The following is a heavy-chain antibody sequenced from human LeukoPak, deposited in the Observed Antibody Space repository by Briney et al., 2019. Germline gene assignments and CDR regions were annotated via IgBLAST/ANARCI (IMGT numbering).Heavy chain of an antibody. J-gene: IGHJ3*01. CDR1: GYNFTSHW. Sequence: GESLKISCKGSGYNFTSHWIGWVRQMPGKGLEWMGIIYPGDSDSRQSPSLRGQVTISAAKSINTAYLQWNSLKASDTAMYYCARGHHVVVATATWASDAFDLWGQGTMVTVSS. V-gene: IGHV5-51*01. D-gene: IGHD2-21*02. CDR2: IYPGDSDS. CDR3: ARGHHVVVATATWASDAFDL.